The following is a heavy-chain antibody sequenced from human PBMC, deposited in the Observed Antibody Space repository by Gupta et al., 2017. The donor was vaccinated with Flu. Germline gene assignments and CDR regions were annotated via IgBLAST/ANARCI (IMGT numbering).Heavy chain of an antibody. CDR2: ISHDGGNT. J-gene: IGHJ4*02. Sequence: QVQLVESGGGVVQPGKSLRLSCAASGFTFSSYALHWVRQAPGKGLEWVAVISHDGGNTKYADSAKGRFTISRDNSQNTLYLDMNSLRGEDTAMYYCTRDPREIGLPAALLQPSFDYWGQGTLVTVSS. CDR3: TRDPREIGLPAALLQPSFDY. CDR1: GFTFSSYA. V-gene: IGHV3-30*01. D-gene: IGHD2-2*02.